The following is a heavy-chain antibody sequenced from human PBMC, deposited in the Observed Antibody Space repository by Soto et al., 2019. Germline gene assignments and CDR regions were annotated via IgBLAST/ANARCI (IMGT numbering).Heavy chain of an antibody. Sequence: GGSLSLSCAASEFTFRSYWMHWVRQSPGKGLVWVSRISGDGSSTSYADSVKGRFTISRDNAKNTMNLQMDSLRAEDTAVYYCARSLPGTYGAFDLWGQGTMVTVS. J-gene: IGHJ3*01. CDR3: ARSLPGTYGAFDL. D-gene: IGHD1-7*01. CDR1: EFTFRSYW. CDR2: ISGDGSST. V-gene: IGHV3-74*01.